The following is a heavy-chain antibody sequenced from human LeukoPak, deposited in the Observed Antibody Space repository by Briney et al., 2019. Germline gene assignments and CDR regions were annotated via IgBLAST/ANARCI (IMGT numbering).Heavy chain of an antibody. CDR2: IYYSGST. V-gene: IGHV4-59*01. D-gene: IGHD2-15*01. Sequence: SETLSLTCTVSGGSISSYYWSWIRQPPGKGLEWIGYIYYSGSTNYNPSLKSRVTISVDTSKNQFSLKLSSVTAADTAVYYCASTREDDYFDYWGQGTLVTVSS. CDR1: GGSISSYY. J-gene: IGHJ4*02. CDR3: ASTREDDYFDY.